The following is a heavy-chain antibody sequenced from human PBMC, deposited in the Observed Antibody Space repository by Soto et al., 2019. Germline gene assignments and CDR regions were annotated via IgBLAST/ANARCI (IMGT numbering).Heavy chain of an antibody. Sequence: ASVKVSCKASGYTFTIYYMHCVRQSPLQGLEWMGIINPSGGSTSYAQKFQGRVTMTRDTSTSTVYMELSSLRSEDTAVYYCAREPPTANWNGLYYGMDVWGQGTTVTVSS. V-gene: IGHV1-46*01. CDR1: GYTFTIYY. J-gene: IGHJ6*02. CDR2: INPSGGST. D-gene: IGHD1-20*01. CDR3: AREPPTANWNGLYYGMDV.